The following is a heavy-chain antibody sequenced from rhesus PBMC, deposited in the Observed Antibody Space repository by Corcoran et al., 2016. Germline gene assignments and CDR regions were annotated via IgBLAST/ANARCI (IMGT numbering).Heavy chain of an antibody. J-gene: IGHJ4*01. CDR1: GYTFTSYY. V-gene: IGHV1-200*01. D-gene: IGHD1-26*01. CDR2: INPSNGNT. Sequence: QVQLVQSGAEVKKPGTSVKLSCKASGYTFTSYYINWVRQAPGQVREWMEWINPSNGNTDSEQKFQGRVTMPRDTSTTTAYMELISLRSEDTAIYYCARGRLEPLDYWGQGVLVTVSS. CDR3: ARGRLEPLDY.